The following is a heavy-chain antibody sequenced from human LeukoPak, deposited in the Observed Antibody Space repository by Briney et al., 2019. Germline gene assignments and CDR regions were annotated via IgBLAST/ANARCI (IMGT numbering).Heavy chain of an antibody. J-gene: IGHJ4*02. CDR1: GVSISSNLW. V-gene: IGHV4-4*02. CDR3: ARTLYYFDY. CDR2: IHHSGSI. Sequence: SETLSLTCAVSGVSISSNLWWTWVRQPPGKGLEWIAEIHHSGSINYNPSLKSRVTISVDKAKNQFSLNLNSVTAADTAVYYCARTLYYFDYWGQGTLVTVSS.